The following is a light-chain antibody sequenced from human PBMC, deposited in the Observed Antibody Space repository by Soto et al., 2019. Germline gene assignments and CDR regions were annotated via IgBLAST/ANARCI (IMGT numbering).Light chain of an antibody. V-gene: IGKV2-28*01. CDR2: LGS. J-gene: IGKJ4*01. CDR3: RQALQTPRT. CDR1: QSNLHSDGFTH. Sequence: EIVMTQSPLSLPVTPGEPASISCRSSQSNLHSDGFTHLDWILQKPGQPPQLLIYLGSNRASGVPDRFSGGGSGTDFTLNISRVEAEDVGVYYCRQALQTPRTFGGGTTVAI.